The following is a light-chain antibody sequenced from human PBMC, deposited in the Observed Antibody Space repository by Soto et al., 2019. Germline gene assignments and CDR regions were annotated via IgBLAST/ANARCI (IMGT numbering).Light chain of an antibody. CDR3: SAFTSSTTLA. J-gene: IGLJ3*02. CDR1: SSDIGGYNY. V-gene: IGLV2-14*01. Sequence: QSALTQPASVSGSPGQSITISCTGTSSDIGGYNYVSWYQQHPGQAPQLLIYEVSNRPSGVSNRFSGSKSGNAASLTISGLQAEDEADYYCSAFTSSTTLAFGGGTKLTVL. CDR2: EVS.